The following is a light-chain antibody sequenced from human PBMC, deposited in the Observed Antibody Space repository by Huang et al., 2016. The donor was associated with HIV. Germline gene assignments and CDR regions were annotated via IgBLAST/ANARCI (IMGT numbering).Light chain of an antibody. V-gene: IGKV2-28*01. CDR3: MQALRTPRT. CDR1: QSLLHSNGYNY. Sequence: DFVMTQSPLSLSVTPGEPASISCRSSQSLLHSNGYNYLDWYLQKPGQSPQLLISLSSNRASGVPDRFSGSESVTYFTRKITRVEAEDVGIYYCMQALRTPRTFGQGTRLEIK. CDR2: LSS. J-gene: IGKJ5*01.